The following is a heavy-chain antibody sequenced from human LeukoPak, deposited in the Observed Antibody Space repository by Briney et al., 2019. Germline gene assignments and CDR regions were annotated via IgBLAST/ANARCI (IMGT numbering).Heavy chain of an antibody. CDR2: INVRADST. D-gene: IGHD2-8*02. V-gene: IGHV3-23*01. CDR1: GFTFSNYA. J-gene: IGHJ3*02. CDR3: AKTYMWSIDAFHI. Sequence: PGGSLRLSCAASGFTFSNYAMSWVRQAPGKGLEWVSGINVRADSTYYADSVKGRVTISRDNSKNTLFLQLNSLRAEDAAVYYCAKTYMWSIDAFHIWGQGTMGTVSS.